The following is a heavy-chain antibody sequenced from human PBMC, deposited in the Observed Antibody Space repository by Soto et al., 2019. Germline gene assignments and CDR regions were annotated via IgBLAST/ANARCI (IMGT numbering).Heavy chain of an antibody. CDR2: ISGDGSAT. CDR3: AKTRLYDNNDYHRDGFDV. CDR1: GFRFWTYS. V-gene: IGHV3-23*01. J-gene: IGHJ3*01. Sequence: EVNLLESGGGLVQPGESLRLSCAASGFRFWTYSMSWVRQAPGKGLEWVSGISGDGSATSYADSLKGRFTVSRDNSKDTLFLQMNTLRVEDTAVYYCAKTRLYDNNDYHRDGFDVWGPGTAATVS. D-gene: IGHD5-12*01.